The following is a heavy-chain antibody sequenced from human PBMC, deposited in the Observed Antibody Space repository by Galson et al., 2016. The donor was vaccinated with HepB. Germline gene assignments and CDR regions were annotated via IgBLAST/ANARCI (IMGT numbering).Heavy chain of an antibody. Sequence: ETLSLTCTVSGGSISSYYWSWIRQSPGKGLEWIGCIYYSGSTYYNPSLKSRVTISLDTFNNQFSLKLSSVTAADTAVYYCARANYYGSGSYMGSWVDPWGREPWSPSPQ. CDR1: GGSISSYY. CDR3: ARANYYGSGSYMGSWVDP. V-gene: IGHV4-59*06. D-gene: IGHD3-10*01. J-gene: IGHJ5*02. CDR2: IYYSGST.